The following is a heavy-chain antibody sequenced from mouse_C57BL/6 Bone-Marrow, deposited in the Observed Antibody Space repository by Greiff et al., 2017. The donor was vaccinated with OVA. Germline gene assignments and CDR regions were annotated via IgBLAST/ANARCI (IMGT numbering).Heavy chain of an antibody. CDR3: ARGYYSNFYYAMDD. CDR2: INPSTGGT. D-gene: IGHD2-5*01. Sequence: VQLQQSGPELVKPGASVKISCKASGYSFTGYYMNWVKQSPEKSLEWIGEINPSTGGTTYNQKFKAKATLTVDKSSSTAYMQLKSLTSEDSAVYYCARGYYSNFYYAMDDWGQGTSVTVSS. V-gene: IGHV1-42*01. J-gene: IGHJ4*01. CDR1: GYSFTGYY.